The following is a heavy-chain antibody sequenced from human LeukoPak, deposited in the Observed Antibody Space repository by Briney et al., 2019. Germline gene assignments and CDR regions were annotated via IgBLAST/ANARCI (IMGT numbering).Heavy chain of an antibody. V-gene: IGHV4-34*01. J-gene: IGHJ5*02. Sequence: SETLSLTCAVYGGSFSGYYWSWIRQPPGKGLEWIGEINHSGSTNYNPSLKSRVTISVDTSKNQFSLKLSSVTAADAAVYYCARGRNWGDYYYGSGKPFDPWGQGTLVTVSS. CDR2: INHSGST. D-gene: IGHD3-10*01. CDR3: ARGRNWGDYYYGSGKPFDP. CDR1: GGSFSGYY.